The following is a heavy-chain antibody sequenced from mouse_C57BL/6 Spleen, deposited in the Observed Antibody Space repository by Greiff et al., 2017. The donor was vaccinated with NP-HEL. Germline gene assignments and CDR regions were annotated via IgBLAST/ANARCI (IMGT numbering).Heavy chain of an antibody. Sequence: VQLQQPGAELVKPGAPEKLSRTASGYTLTSYWMHWVKQRPGQGLEWIGMIYPNSGSTNYNEKIKSKSTLTVDKSSSTAYMQLSSLTSEDSAVYYCARRGDCCVYYAMDYWGQGTSVTVSS. D-gene: IGHD2-13*01. J-gene: IGHJ4*01. CDR1: GYTLTSYW. V-gene: IGHV1-64*01. CDR2: IYPNSGST. CDR3: ARRGDCCVYYAMDY.